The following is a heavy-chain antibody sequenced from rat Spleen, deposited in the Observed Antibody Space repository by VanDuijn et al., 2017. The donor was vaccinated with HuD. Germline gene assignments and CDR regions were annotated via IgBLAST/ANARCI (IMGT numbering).Heavy chain of an antibody. CDR2: ISYDGSST. V-gene: IGHV5-29*01. CDR1: GFTFSDYY. CDR3: ARQGGYNSYFDY. Sequence: EVQLVESDGGLVQPGRSLKLSCAASGFTFSDYYMAWVRQAPTKGLEWVATISYDGSSTYYRDSVKGRFTISRDNAKSTLYLQMDSLRSEDTATYYCARQGGYNSYFDYWGQGVMVTVSS. D-gene: IGHD1-4*01. J-gene: IGHJ2*01.